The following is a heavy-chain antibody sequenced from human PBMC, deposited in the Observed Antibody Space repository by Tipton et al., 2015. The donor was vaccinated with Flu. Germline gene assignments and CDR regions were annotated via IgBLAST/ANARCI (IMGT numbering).Heavy chain of an antibody. J-gene: IGHJ4*02. Sequence: GLVKPSETLSLTCTVSGGSIGSYYWNWIRQPPGKGLEWIGYIYNNQYTKYSPSLKSRVTISVDSSRKQFSLQLRSVTAADTAVYYCARDPSPGVPEYFDSWGQGTMVTASS. V-gene: IGHV4-4*08. CDR2: IYNNQYT. CDR1: GGSIGSYY. CDR3: ARDPSPGVPEYFDS.